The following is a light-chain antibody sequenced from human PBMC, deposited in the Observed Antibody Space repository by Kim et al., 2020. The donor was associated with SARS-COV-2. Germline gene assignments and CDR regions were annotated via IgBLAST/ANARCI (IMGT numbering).Light chain of an antibody. CDR2: AAS. V-gene: IGKV1-9*01. CDR3: QQVELYPS. Sequence: LSASVGDRVTITCQASQDISDRLAWYQQRPGTAPKLLILAASTLHAGVPSRFSGGGTGTEFSLTIDSLQPEDFATYYCQQVELYPSFGPGTKLEIK. CDR1: QDISDR. J-gene: IGKJ2*01.